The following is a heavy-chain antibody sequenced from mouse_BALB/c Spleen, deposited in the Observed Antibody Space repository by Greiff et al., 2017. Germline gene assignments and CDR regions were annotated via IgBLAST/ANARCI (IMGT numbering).Heavy chain of an antibody. Sequence: EVQLVESGGDLVKPGGSLKLSCAASGFTFSSYGMSWVRQTPDKRLEWVATISSGGSYTYYPDSVKGRFTISRDNPKNTLFLQMTSLRSEDTAMYYCAETEFAYWGQGTLVTVSA. J-gene: IGHJ3*01. CDR3: AETEFAY. D-gene: IGHD4-1*01. V-gene: IGHV5-6*01. CDR2: ISSGGSYT. CDR1: GFTFSSYG.